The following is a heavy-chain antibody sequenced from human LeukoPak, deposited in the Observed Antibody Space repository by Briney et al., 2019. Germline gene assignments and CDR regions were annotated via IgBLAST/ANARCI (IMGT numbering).Heavy chain of an antibody. CDR3: ARQLARYDSRGLVGY. D-gene: IGHD3-22*01. V-gene: IGHV4-30-4*01. CDR1: GGSISSSNW. J-gene: IGHJ4*02. Sequence: SETLSLTCAVSGGSISSSNWWSWVRQPPGKGLEWIGYTYYSGSTYYNPSLKSRVTISVDTSKNQFSLKLSSVTAADTAVYYCARQLARYDSRGLVGYWGQGTLVTVSS. CDR2: TYYSGST.